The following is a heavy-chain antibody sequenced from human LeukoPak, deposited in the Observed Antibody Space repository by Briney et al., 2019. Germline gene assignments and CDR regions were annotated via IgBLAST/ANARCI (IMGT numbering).Heavy chain of an antibody. Sequence: SETLSLTCTVSGGSISSYYWSWIRQPPGKGLEWIGYTYYSGSTNYNPSLKSRVTISVDTSKNQFSLKLSSVTAADTAVYYCARPLDYFYTDAFDIWGQGTMVTVSS. J-gene: IGHJ3*02. V-gene: IGHV4-59*08. CDR1: GGSISSYY. CDR3: ARPLDYFYTDAFDI. CDR2: TYYSGST. D-gene: IGHD2/OR15-2a*01.